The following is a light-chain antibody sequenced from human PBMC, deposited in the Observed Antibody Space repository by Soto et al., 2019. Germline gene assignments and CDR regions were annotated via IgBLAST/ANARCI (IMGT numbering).Light chain of an antibody. V-gene: IGKV1-39*01. CDR3: QQSYSTPYT. J-gene: IGKJ3*01. CDR2: AAS. Sequence: DIQMTQSPSSLSASVGDRVTITCRASQSISSYFNWYQQKPGKAPKLLIYAASSLQSGVPSRFSGSGSGTDFTLTISSLQPEDFATYYFQQSYSTPYTFGPGAKVDIK. CDR1: QSISSY.